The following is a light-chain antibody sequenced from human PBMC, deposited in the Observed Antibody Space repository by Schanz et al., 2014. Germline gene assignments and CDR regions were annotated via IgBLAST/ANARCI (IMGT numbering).Light chain of an antibody. CDR2: QVT. CDR1: SSDVGGHDY. CDR3: CSYAGSSTLGV. V-gene: IGLV2-8*01. Sequence: QSALTQPPSASGAPGQSVTISCTGTSSDVGGHDYVSWYQHHPGKAPKVMIYQVTKRPSGVPDRFSGSKSGNTASLTVSGLQAEDEADYYCCSYAGSSTLGVFGGGTKLTVL. J-gene: IGLJ3*02.